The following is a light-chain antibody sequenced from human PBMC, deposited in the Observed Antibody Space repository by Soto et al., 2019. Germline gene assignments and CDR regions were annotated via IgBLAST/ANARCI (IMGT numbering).Light chain of an antibody. CDR1: QSVSSN. Sequence: EIVLTQSPGTLSLSPGERATLSCRASQSVSSNLAWYQQKPGQAPRLLIYGASTRATGIPARFSGSGSGTEFTLTISSLQSEDFAVYYCQQYKNWPPAFTFGPGTKVDI. CDR2: GAS. V-gene: IGKV3-15*01. CDR3: QQYKNWPPAFT. J-gene: IGKJ3*01.